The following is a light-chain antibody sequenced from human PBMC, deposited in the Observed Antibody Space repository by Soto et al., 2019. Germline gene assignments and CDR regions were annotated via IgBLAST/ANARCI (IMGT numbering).Light chain of an antibody. V-gene: IGLV2-14*01. CDR1: SSDVGGYNY. Sequence: QSALTQPASVSGSLGQSITISCTGTSSDVGGYNYVSWYQQHPGKAPKLMIYEVSNRPSGVSNRFSGSKSGNMASLTISGLQAEDEADYYCSSYTSSSTVFGGGTKLTVL. J-gene: IGLJ3*02. CDR3: SSYTSSSTV. CDR2: EVS.